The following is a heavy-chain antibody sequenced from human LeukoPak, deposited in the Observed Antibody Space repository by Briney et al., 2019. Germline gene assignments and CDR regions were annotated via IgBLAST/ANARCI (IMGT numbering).Heavy chain of an antibody. CDR2: IYPGDSDT. J-gene: IGHJ3*02. CDR3: ARHMRDWNPIWNAFDI. CDR1: GGSISSYY. D-gene: IGHD1-1*01. Sequence: ETLSLTCTVSGGSISSYYWSWIRQPAGKGLEWMGIIYPGDSDTRYSPSFQGQVTISADKSISTAYLQWSSLKASDTAMYYCARHMRDWNPIWNAFDIWGQGTMVTVSS. V-gene: IGHV5-51*01.